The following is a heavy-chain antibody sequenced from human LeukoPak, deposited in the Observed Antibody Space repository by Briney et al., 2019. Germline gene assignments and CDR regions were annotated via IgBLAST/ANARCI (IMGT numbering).Heavy chain of an antibody. D-gene: IGHD2-15*01. J-gene: IGHJ4*02. CDR2: IYYSGST. CDR3: ASIVVVVAAEGY. V-gene: IGHV4-39*01. CDR1: GGSISSSSYY. Sequence: SETLSLTCTVSGGSISSSSYYWGWIRQPPGKGLEWIGSIYYSGSTYYNPSPKSRVTISVDTSKNQFSLKLSPVTAADTAVYYCASIVVVVAAEGYWGQGTLVTVSS.